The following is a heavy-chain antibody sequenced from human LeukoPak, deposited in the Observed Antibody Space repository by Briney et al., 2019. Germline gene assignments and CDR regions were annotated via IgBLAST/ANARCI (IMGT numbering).Heavy chain of an antibody. J-gene: IGHJ1*01. V-gene: IGHV4-59*01. CDR1: GGSISSYY. CDR2: IYYSGST. D-gene: IGHD2-15*01. CDR3: ASRGSGHRYFQH. Sequence: WETLSLTCTVSGGSISSYYWSWIRQPPGKGLEWIGYIYYSGSTNYNPSLKSRVTISVDTSKNQFSLKLSSVTAADTAVYYCASRGSGHRYFQHWGQGTLVTVSS.